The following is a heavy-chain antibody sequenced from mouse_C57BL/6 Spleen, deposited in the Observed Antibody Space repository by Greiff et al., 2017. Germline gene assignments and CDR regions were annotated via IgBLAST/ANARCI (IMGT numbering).Heavy chain of an antibody. D-gene: IGHD1-1*01. CDR1: GYTFTEYT. J-gene: IGHJ2*01. CDR2: LYPGSGSI. CDR3: ARHGLLRAFDY. Sequence: VQLQQSGAELVKPGASVKLSCKASGYTFTEYTIHWVKQRSGQGLEWIGWLYPGSGSIKYNETFKDRATLTADKSSSTVYMELSSFSSEDSAVYFCARHGLLRAFDYWGQGTTLTVSS. V-gene: IGHV1-62-2*01.